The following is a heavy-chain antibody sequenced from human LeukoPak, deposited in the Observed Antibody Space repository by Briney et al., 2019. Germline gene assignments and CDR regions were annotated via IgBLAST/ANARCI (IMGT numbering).Heavy chain of an antibody. CDR2: IYYSGNT. J-gene: IGHJ5*02. CDR3: ARHAHYDFVTGLFDP. Sequence: SETLSLTCTVSGGSISSSNYYWGWIRQPSGKGLEWIGSIYYSGNTYYNPSLKSRVTISVDTSKNHFSLNLNSVTAADTAMYYCARHAHYDFVTGLFDPWGQGTLVTVSS. V-gene: IGHV4-39*01. D-gene: IGHD3-3*01. CDR1: GGSISSSNYY.